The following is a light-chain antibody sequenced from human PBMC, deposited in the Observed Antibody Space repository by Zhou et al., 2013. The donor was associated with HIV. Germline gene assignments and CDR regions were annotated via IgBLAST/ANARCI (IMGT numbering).Light chain of an antibody. CDR2: GAS. Sequence: EIVMTQSPATLSVSPGERATLSCRASQTIRNNLAWYQHKPGQAPRLLLYGASARATGVPARFSGSGSGTEFTLTISSLQPEDFGFYYCQQRANWPRTFGQGTKVEFK. CDR3: QQRANWPRT. V-gene: IGKV3-15*01. J-gene: IGKJ1*01. CDR1: QTIRNN.